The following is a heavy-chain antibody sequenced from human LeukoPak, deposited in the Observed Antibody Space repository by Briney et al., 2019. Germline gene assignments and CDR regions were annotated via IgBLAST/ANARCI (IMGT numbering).Heavy chain of an antibody. CDR2: IHYSESA. J-gene: IGHJ4*02. D-gene: IGHD2-2*01. CDR1: GGSISGYY. CDR3: ARETRRSRFDY. V-gene: IGHV4-34*01. Sequence: SETLSLTCAVYGGSISGYYWSWIRQPPGKGLEWIGEIHYSESANYNPSLKSRAIISVDTSNNQFSLKLTSVTAADTAVYYCARETRRSRFDYWGQGTLVTVSS.